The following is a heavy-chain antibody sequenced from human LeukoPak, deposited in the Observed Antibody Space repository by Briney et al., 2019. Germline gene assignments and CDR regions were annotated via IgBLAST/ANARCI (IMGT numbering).Heavy chain of an antibody. CDR2: ISGSGGST. CDR1: GFTFSSYV. Sequence: GGSLRLTCAASGFTFSSYVMSWVRQAPGKGLEWVSTISGSGGSTYYADSVKGRFTISRDNSKSTLYLQMNSLRAEDTAVYYCAKYMSVYAYRGLDYWGQETLVTVSS. V-gene: IGHV3-23*01. D-gene: IGHD5/OR15-5a*01. J-gene: IGHJ4*02. CDR3: AKYMSVYAYRGLDY.